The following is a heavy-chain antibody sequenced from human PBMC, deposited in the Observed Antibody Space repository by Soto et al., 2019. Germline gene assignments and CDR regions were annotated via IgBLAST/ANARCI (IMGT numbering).Heavy chain of an antibody. CDR2: SHSSGNS. V-gene: IGHV4-59*03. D-gene: IGHD3-10*02. J-gene: IGHJ1*01. CDR3: AKYRMFWALQY. Sequence: SETLSLTCKVSNTSITDDYWAWIRQSPGKGLEWIAFSHSSGNSAYNPSLKTRFRVSLDTSKKQVSLTLTSVTAADTAVYYCAKYRMFWALQYWGPGTLVTVSS. CDR1: NTSITDDY.